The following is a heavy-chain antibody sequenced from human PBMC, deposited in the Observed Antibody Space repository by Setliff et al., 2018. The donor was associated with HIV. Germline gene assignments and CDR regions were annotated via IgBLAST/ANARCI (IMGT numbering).Heavy chain of an antibody. CDR3: ARGHPVGLRRQPPRFGY. CDR2: IDYSGTT. CDR1: GGSISSGRNY. Sequence: SETLSLTCTVSGGSISSGRNYWSWIRQPPGKGLEWIGYIDYSGTTNYNPSLKSRVTISIATSKNQFSLKLSSVTAADTAVYYCARGHPVGLRRQPPRFGYWGQGTLVTVSS. J-gene: IGHJ4*02. V-gene: IGHV4-61*01. D-gene: IGHD1-1*01.